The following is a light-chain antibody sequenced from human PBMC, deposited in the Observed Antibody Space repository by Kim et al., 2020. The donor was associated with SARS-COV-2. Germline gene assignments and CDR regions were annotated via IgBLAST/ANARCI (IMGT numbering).Light chain of an antibody. CDR2: AAS. CDR3: LQYYSYPIT. CDR1: QDIRND. Sequence: AIQMTQSPSSLSASLGDRVTFTCRASQDIRNDVGWYQQKPGKAPKLLIHAASNLQSGVPSRFSGSGSGTDFTLTISSLQPEDFATYYCLQYYSYPITFGQGTRLEIK. J-gene: IGKJ5*01. V-gene: IGKV1-6*01.